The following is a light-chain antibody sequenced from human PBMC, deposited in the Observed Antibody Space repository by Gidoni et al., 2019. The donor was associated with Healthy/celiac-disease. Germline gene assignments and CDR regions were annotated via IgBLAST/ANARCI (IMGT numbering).Light chain of an antibody. J-gene: IGLJ1*01. CDR3: AAWDDSLDGRYV. V-gene: IGLV1-44*01. CDR2: SNN. Sequence: QSVLTQPPSAYGTPGQRVTNSCSGSSSNIGSNTLNWYQQLPGTAPKLLIYSNNQRPSGVPDRFSGSKSVTSASLAISGLHSEDEADYYCAAWDDSLDGRYVFGTGTKVTVL. CDR1: SSNIGSNT.